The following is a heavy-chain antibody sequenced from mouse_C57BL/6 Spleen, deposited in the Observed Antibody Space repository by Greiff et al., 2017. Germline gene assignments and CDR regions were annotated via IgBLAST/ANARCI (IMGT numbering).Heavy chain of an antibody. D-gene: IGHD3-3*01. V-gene: IGHV5-6*01. Sequence: EVKLMESGGDLVKPGGSLKLSCAASGFTFSSYGMSWVRQTPDKRLEWVATISSGGSYTYYPARVKGRFTISRDNAKNTLYLQMSSLKSEDTAMDYCARAGTSYAMDYWGQGTSVTVAS. CDR2: ISSGGSYT. CDR3: ARAGTSYAMDY. CDR1: GFTFSSYG. J-gene: IGHJ4*01.